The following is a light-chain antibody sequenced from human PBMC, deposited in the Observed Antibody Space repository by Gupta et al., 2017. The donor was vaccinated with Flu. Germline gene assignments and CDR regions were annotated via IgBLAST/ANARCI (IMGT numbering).Light chain of an antibody. CDR3: NSRDSSGNHLWV. V-gene: IGLV3-19*01. Sequence: SSVLPQHPAVSVALGQIARFRCQADSTRSYTSSWYQQTPGQAPVLVIYGENKRPSGLPDRFSASSSGNTSSLTITGAQAEDEADYYCNSRDSSGNHLWVFGGGTKLTVL. CDR1: STRSYT. CDR2: GEN. J-gene: IGLJ3*02.